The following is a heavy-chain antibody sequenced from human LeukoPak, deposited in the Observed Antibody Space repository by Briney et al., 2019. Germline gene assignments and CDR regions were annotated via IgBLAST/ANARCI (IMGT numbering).Heavy chain of an antibody. D-gene: IGHD6-6*01. CDR2: MNPNSGST. J-gene: IGHJ4*02. CDR1: GYTFISYD. Sequence: ASVKVSCKASGYTFISYDINWVRQATGQGLEWMGWMNPNSGSTAYAQKFQGRVTMSRDTSISTAYMELSSLRSEDTAVYYCARLPKYSRPLDYWGQGTLVTVSS. CDR3: ARLPKYSRPLDY. V-gene: IGHV1-8*02.